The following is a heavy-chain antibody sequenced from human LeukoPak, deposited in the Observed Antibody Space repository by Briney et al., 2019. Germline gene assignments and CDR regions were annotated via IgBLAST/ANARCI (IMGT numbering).Heavy chain of an antibody. V-gene: IGHV1-18*01. D-gene: IGHD3-3*01. CDR3: ARGASITIFGVVTNYNWFDP. CDR2: ISAYNGNT. CDR1: GYTFTNYG. J-gene: IGHJ5*02. Sequence: ASAKVSCKASGYTFTNYGISWVRQAPGQGLEWMGWISAYNGNTNYAQKLQGRVTMTTDTSTSTAYMELRSLRSDDTAVYYCARGASITIFGVVTNYNWFDPWGQGTLVTVSS.